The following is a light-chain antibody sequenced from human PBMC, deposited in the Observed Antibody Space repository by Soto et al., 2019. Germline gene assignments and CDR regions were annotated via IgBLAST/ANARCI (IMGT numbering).Light chain of an antibody. J-gene: IGLJ1*01. Sequence: PLTQPSSVSGSPGASLTISCTGTSRDVGAYDFVSWYQQHPDKAPKLMIYEVSNRPSGVSNRFSGSKSVNTATLTISGLQAEDEADYYCSSYTSSSTRVFGTGTKVTVL. V-gene: IGLV2-14*03. CDR3: SSYTSSSTRV. CDR1: SRDVGAYDF. CDR2: EVS.